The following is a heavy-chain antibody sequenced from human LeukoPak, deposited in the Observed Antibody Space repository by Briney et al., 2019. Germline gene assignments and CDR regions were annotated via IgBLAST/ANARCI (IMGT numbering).Heavy chain of an antibody. V-gene: IGHV3-23*01. D-gene: IGHD1-26*01. J-gene: IGHJ1*01. CDR1: GFTFCIHS. CDR2: IIGGGEST. CDR3: AKFTGSGNYYSSEYFRQ. Sequence: EPGGGLRLSSAAPGFTFCIHSMSRGRHAPGKGGGGGSSIIGGGESTYYADSVKGRFTISRDNSKNTLYLQMSSLRAEDTAVYYCAKFTGSGNYYSSEYFRQWGQGTLVTVSS.